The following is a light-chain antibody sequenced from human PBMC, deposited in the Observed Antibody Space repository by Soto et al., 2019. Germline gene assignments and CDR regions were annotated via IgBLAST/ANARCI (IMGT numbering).Light chain of an antibody. Sequence: DIQMTQSPSSLSASVVDRVTITFRASQGIRNDLGWYQQKPGKAPKLLIYKASTLKSGVPSRFSGSGSGTEFTLTISSLQPDDFATYYCQHYNSYSEAFGQGTKVDIK. CDR1: QGIRND. J-gene: IGKJ1*01. V-gene: IGKV1-5*03. CDR2: KAS. CDR3: QHYNSYSEA.